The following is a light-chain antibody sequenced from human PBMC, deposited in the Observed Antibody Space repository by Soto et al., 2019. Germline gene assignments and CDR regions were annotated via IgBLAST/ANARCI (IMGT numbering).Light chain of an antibody. Sequence: DIQMTQSPSSLSASVGDTVTIACRASQSISTYVNWYQQKPGKAPRLLIYAASDLQTGVPSRFRGRGSGTDFTLTISSLQPEDFASVFLQQCSSPPPFIVGQGTKLEMK. CDR3: QQCSSPPPFI. V-gene: IGKV1-39*01. CDR1: QSISTY. CDR2: AAS. J-gene: IGKJ2*01.